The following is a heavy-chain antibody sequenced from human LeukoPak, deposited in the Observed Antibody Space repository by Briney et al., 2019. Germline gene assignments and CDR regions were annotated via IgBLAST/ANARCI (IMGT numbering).Heavy chain of an antibody. V-gene: IGHV4-4*07. J-gene: IGHJ5*02. CDR3: ARDRLFDT. CDR1: GGSMSRYD. CDR2: IYSTGSA. Sequence: SDTLSLTCSVSGGSMSRYDWNWIRQPAGKGLEWIGRIYSTGSADYNPSLQSRVTMSVDTSKNEFSLRLTSVAAADTAIYYCARDRLFDTWGQGTLVTVSS.